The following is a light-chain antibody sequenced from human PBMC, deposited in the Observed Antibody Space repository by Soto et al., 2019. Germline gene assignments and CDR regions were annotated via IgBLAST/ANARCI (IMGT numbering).Light chain of an antibody. V-gene: IGKV1-5*03. J-gene: IGKJ1*01. CDR2: KTS. CDR3: QQYNGYLWT. CDR1: QSISNW. Sequence: DIQMTQSPSTLSASVGDRVTITCRASQSISNWLAWYQQKPGKAPKILIYKTSSLESGVPSRFSGSGSGTEFTLTISSLQPDDFATYYCQQYNGYLWTFGQGTKVDVK.